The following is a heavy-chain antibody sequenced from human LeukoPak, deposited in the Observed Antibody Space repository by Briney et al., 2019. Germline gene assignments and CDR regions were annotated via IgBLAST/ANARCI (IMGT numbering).Heavy chain of an antibody. D-gene: IGHD3-3*01. J-gene: IGHJ4*02. CDR2: ISSGGTSI. CDR1: GFAFSNYN. CDR3: ARWSVGYDY. V-gene: IGHV3-48*04. Sequence: PGGSLRLSCAASGFAFSNYNMDWVRQAPGRGLKCVSYISSGGTSIDCADSVKGRFTISRDNAKHSVYLQMNSLRAEDTAVYYCARWSVGYDYWGRGTLVTVSS.